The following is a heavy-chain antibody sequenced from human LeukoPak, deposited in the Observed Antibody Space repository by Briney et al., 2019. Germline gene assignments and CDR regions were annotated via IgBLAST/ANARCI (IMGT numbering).Heavy chain of an antibody. Sequence: SETLSLTCAVYGGSFSGYYWSWIRQPPGKGLEWIGEINHSGSTKYNPYLKSRVTISVDTTKNQFSLLLRSVTAADTAVYYCARGPKDIVVVPAAILDYWGQGTLVTVSS. D-gene: IGHD2-2*01. V-gene: IGHV4-34*01. CDR2: INHSGST. CDR1: GGSFSGYY. J-gene: IGHJ4*02. CDR3: ARGPKDIVVVPAAILDY.